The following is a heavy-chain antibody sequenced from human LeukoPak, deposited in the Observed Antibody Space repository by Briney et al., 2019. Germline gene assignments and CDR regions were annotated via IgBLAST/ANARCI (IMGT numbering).Heavy chain of an antibody. Sequence: PSETLSLTCAAYGGSFSGYYWSWIRQPPGKGLEWIGEINHSGSTNYNPSLKSRVTISVDTSKNQFSLKLSSVTAADTAVYYCARGVPYSGSYYSWFDPWGQGTLVTVSS. V-gene: IGHV4-34*01. CDR2: INHSGST. CDR1: GGSFSGYY. D-gene: IGHD1-26*01. CDR3: ARGVPYSGSYYSWFDP. J-gene: IGHJ5*02.